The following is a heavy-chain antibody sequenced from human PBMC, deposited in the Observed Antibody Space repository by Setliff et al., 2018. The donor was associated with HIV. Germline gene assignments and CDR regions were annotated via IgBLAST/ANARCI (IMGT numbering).Heavy chain of an antibody. CDR2: ISAYNGNT. Sequence: ASVKVSCKASGYTFTGYGISWVRQAPGQGLEWMGWISAYNGNTNYAQKLQGRVTMTRDTSTSTVYMELSSLRSEDTAVYYCARTTKDLQQWLDYWGQGTLVTVSS. J-gene: IGHJ4*02. D-gene: IGHD6-19*01. CDR1: GYTFTGYG. V-gene: IGHV1-18*01. CDR3: ARTTKDLQQWLDY.